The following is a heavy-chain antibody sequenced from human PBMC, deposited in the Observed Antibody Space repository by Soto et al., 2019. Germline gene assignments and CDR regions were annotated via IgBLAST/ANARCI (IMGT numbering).Heavy chain of an antibody. J-gene: IGHJ6*02. Sequence: QVQLQESGPGLVKPSQTLSLTCTVAGGSISSGGYYWAWIRQHPGKGLEWIGYIFYSGSTYYNLSLKIRVTISGDTSKNQFSLRLISVTAADTAVYYCARDRYYDFWSGNYRGGMDVWGQGTTVTVSS. CDR2: IFYSGST. CDR1: GGSISSGGYY. V-gene: IGHV4-31*03. CDR3: ARDRYYDFWSGNYRGGMDV. D-gene: IGHD3-3*01.